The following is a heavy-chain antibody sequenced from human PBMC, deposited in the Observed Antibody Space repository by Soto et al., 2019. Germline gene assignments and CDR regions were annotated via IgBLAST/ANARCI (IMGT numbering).Heavy chain of an antibody. CDR3: ARESEDLTSNFDY. J-gene: IGHJ4*02. CDR2: IYYSGST. V-gene: IGHV4-59*01. Sequence: SETLSLTCTVSGGSISSYYWSWIRQPPGKGLEWIGYIYYSGSTNYNPSLKSRVTTSEDTSKNQFSLKLSSVTAADTAVYYCARESEDLTSNFDYWGQGTLVTVSS. CDR1: GGSISSYY.